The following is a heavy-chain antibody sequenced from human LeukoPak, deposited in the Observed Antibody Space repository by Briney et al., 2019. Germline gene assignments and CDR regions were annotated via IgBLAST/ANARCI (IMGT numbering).Heavy chain of an antibody. D-gene: IGHD3-10*01. CDR3: ARDRISS. V-gene: IGHV3-7*01. J-gene: IGHJ6*04. CDR1: GFTFSNSW. Sequence: GGSLRLSCAVSGFTFSNSWMTWVRQAPGKGLEWVATIKEDGSEKYYVDSVKGRFTISRDNAKNSLYLQMNSLGAEDTAVYFCARDRISSWGKGTTVTVSS. CDR2: IKEDGSEK.